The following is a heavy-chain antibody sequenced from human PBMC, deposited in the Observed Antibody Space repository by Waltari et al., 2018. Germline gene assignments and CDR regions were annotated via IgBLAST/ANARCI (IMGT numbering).Heavy chain of an antibody. D-gene: IGHD5-18*01. Sequence: QVQLVESGGGVVQPGRSLRLPCAASGFTFSSYGMHWVRAAPGKGREWVAVIWYDGSNKYYADSVKGRFTISRDNSKNTLYLQMNSMRAEDTAVYYCARDEDTAMVRGGMDVWGQGTTVTVSS. CDR1: GFTFSSYG. CDR2: IWYDGSNK. J-gene: IGHJ6*02. V-gene: IGHV3-33*01. CDR3: ARDEDTAMVRGGMDV.